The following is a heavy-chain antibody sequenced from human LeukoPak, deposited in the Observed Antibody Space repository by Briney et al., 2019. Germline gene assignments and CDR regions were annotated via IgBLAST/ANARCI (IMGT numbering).Heavy chain of an antibody. CDR1: GFTFSSYA. D-gene: IGHD6-19*01. J-gene: IGHJ4*02. Sequence: GGSLRLSCAASGFTFSSYAMHWVRQAPGKGLEWVAVISYDGSNKYYADSVKGRFNISRDNSKNTLYLQMNSLRAEDTAVYYCAREPLDSSGWYEFDYWGQGTLVTVSS. CDR2: ISYDGSNK. CDR3: AREPLDSSGWYEFDY. V-gene: IGHV3-30*04.